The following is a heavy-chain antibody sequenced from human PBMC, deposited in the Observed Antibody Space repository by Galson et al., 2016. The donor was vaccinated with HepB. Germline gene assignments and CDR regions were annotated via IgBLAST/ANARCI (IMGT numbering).Heavy chain of an antibody. V-gene: IGHV3-72*01. CDR3: GRYRTSGGGMDV. Sequence: SLRLSCAASEFTVSDHYIDWVRQAPGKGLEWIGRSRNKANSYSTEYAASVQGRFTISRDDSQNSLYLQMNSLKTEDTAVYYCGRYRTSGGGMDVWGQGATVTVPS. CDR2: SRNKANSYST. CDR1: EFTVSDHY. J-gene: IGHJ6*02. D-gene: IGHD3-16*01.